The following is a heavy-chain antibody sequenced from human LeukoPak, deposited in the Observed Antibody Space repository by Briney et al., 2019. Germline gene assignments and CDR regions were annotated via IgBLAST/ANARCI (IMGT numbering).Heavy chain of an antibody. CDR1: GFTLSSYA. CDR2: ISSNGGST. V-gene: IGHV3-64*01. J-gene: IGHJ4*02. D-gene: IGHD3-10*01. CDR3: ARGTRGFDY. Sequence: GGSLRLSCVASGFTLSSYAMYGVRQAPGKGLEYVSAISSNGGSTYYANSVKGRFTISRDNSKNTLYLQMGSLRAEDMAVYYCARGTRGFDYWGQGTLVTVSS.